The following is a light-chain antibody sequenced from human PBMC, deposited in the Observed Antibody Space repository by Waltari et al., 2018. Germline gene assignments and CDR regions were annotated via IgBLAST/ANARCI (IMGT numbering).Light chain of an antibody. CDR1: QGVSTR. CDR3: QQGISFPLT. J-gene: IGKJ5*01. CDR2: AAS. V-gene: IGKV1-12*01. Sequence: DIQMTQSPSSASASVGDRVTITCRATQGVSTRLAWYQQRPGKAPNLLIYAASNLQPGVPSRFSATGSGTEFTLTIGSLQPEDSATYFCQQGISFPLTFGQGTRLEIK.